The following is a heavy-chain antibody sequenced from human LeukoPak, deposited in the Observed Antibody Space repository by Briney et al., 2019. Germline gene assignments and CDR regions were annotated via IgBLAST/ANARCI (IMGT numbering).Heavy chain of an antibody. J-gene: IGHJ4*02. V-gene: IGHV1-24*01. CDR1: GYTLTELS. Sequence: ASVKVSCKVSGYTLTELSMHWVRQAPGKGLEWMGGFDPEDGETIYAQKFQGRVTMTEDTSTDTAYMELSSLRSEDTAVYYCATPFSSGSFDYFDYWGQGTLVTVSS. D-gene: IGHD1-26*01. CDR3: ATPFSSGSFDYFDY. CDR2: FDPEDGET.